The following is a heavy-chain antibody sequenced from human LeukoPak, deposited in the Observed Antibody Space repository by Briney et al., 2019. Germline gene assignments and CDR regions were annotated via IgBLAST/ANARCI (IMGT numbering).Heavy chain of an antibody. CDR1: GFTFSSYW. Sequence: PGGSLRLSCAASGFTFSSYWMSWVRQTPGKGLEWVSNIKQDGSVKYYVDSVKGRFTISRDNAKNSLYLQMNSLRAEDTAVYYCASRDPQADTRSGSYYFGGQGTLVTVSS. J-gene: IGHJ4*02. D-gene: IGHD1-26*01. CDR3: ASRDPQADTRSGSYYF. CDR2: IKQDGSVK. V-gene: IGHV3-7*01.